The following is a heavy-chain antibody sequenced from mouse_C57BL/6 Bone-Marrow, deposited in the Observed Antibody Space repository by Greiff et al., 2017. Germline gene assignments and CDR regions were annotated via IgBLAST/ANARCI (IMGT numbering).Heavy chain of an antibody. D-gene: IGHD2-4*01. V-gene: IGHV1-9*01. CDR1: GYTFTGYW. J-gene: IGHJ1*03. Sequence: QVQLQQSGAELMKPGASVKLSCKATGYTFTGYWIEWVKQRPGHGLDWIGEILPGSGSTNYNEKFKGKATFTAYTSSNTAYMQLSSLTTEDSAIYDCARFPYDYDEDWYFDVWGTGTTVTVSS. CDR3: ARFPYDYDEDWYFDV. CDR2: ILPGSGST.